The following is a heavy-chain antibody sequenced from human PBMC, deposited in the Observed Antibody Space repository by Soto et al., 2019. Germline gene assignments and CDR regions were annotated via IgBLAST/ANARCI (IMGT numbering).Heavy chain of an antibody. D-gene: IGHD3-3*01. CDR1: VDSFPRHG. Sequence: VTVSCKASVDSFPRHGINWLRQAPGQGIEWMGWISGHNGNTIYAEKFQARFTVTIETSTATVYMELMRLKSDDTAMYHCAREGILGLFDAFDMWGQGTMVTVSS. CDR3: AREGILGLFDAFDM. CDR2: ISGHNGNT. V-gene: IGHV1-18*04. J-gene: IGHJ3*02.